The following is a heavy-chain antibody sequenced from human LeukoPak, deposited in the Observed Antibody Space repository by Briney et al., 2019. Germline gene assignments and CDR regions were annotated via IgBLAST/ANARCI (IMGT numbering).Heavy chain of an antibody. V-gene: IGHV4-30-4*01. Sequence: PSQTLSLTCTVSGGSISSGDYYWSWICQPPGKGLEWIGYIYYSGSTYYKPSLKSRVTISLDTSQNQFSLRLTSVTAADTAVYYCVRFRGSGSYYLDAFDIWGQGTMVIVSS. J-gene: IGHJ3*02. CDR1: GGSISSGDYY. D-gene: IGHD3-10*01. CDR3: VRFRGSGSYYLDAFDI. CDR2: IYYSGST.